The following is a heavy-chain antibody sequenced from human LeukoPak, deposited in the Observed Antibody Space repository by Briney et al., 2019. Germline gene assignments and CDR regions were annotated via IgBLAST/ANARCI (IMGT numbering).Heavy chain of an antibody. CDR3: AREKDEITIFGVVYYFDY. CDR1: GFTFSDYY. Sequence: PGGSLRLSCAASGFTFSDYYMSWIRQAPGKGLEWVSYISSSGSTIYYADSVKGRFTISRDNAKNSLYLQMNSLRAEDTAVYYCAREKDEITIFGVVYYFDYWGQGTLVTVSS. CDR2: ISSSGSTI. V-gene: IGHV3-11*04. J-gene: IGHJ4*02. D-gene: IGHD3-3*01.